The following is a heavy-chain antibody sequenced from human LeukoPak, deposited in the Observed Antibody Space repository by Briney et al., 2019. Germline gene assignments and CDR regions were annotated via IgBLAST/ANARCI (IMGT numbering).Heavy chain of an antibody. CDR3: AASTNIVRGERFDR. CDR1: GGSLSGYY. CDR2: INYSGST. V-gene: IGHV4-34*01. Sequence: PSETLSLTCAVYGGSLSGYYWSWIRQPPGKGLEWIGEINYSGSTNYNPSVKSRVTISIDTSKNQFSLKLRSVTAADTALYYCAASTNIVRGERFDRWGQGTLVTVSS. D-gene: IGHD3-10*01. J-gene: IGHJ5*02.